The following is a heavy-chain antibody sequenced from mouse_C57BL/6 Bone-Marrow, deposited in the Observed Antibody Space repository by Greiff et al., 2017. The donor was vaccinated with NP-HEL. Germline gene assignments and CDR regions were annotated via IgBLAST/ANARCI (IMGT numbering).Heavy chain of an antibody. V-gene: IGHV3-6*01. D-gene: IGHD2-2*01. Sequence: EVKLQESGPGLVKPSQSLSLTCSVTGYSITSGYYWNWIRQFPGNKLEWMGYISYDGSNNYNPSLKNRISITRDTSKNQFFLKLNSVTTEDTATYYCAREGGYPYWYFDVWGTGTTVTVSS. CDR3: AREGGYPYWYFDV. CDR1: GYSITSGYY. J-gene: IGHJ1*03. CDR2: ISYDGSN.